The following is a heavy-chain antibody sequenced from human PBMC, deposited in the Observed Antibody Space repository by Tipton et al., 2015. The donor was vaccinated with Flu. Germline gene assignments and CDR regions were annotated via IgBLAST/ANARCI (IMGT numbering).Heavy chain of an antibody. CDR2: IYYSGST. V-gene: IGHV4-59*01. Sequence: LRLSCTVSGASISSYYWSWIRQPPGKGLEWIGYIYYSGSTNYNPSLKSRVTISVDTSKNQFSLKLNSVTAADTAVYYCARDRSEWELHDAFDIWGQGTMVTVSS. J-gene: IGHJ3*02. CDR3: ARDRSEWELHDAFDI. D-gene: IGHD1-26*01. CDR1: GASISSYY.